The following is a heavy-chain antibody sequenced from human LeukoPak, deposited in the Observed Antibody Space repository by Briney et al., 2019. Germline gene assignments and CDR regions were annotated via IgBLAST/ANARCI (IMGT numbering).Heavy chain of an antibody. J-gene: IGHJ6*03. Sequence: GGSLRLSCAASGFTFSSYAMSWVRQAPGKGLEWVSVIYSGGSTYYADSVKGRLTISRDNSKNTLYLQMNSLRAEDTAVYYCARVVHYYDSSGYYFSSSYYYYYYMDVWGKGTTVTISS. CDR2: IYSGGST. D-gene: IGHD3-22*01. CDR3: ARVVHYYDSSGYYFSSSYYYYYYMDV. CDR1: GFTFSSYA. V-gene: IGHV3-66*01.